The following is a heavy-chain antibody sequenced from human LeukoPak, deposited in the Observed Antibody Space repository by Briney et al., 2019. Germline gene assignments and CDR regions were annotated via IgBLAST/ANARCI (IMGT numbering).Heavy chain of an antibody. V-gene: IGHV3-20*01. D-gene: IGHD2-8*01. J-gene: IGHJ6*03. CDR3: ARHLPMAYYYYMDV. Sequence: GGSLRLSCAASGFTFDDYGMSWVRQAPGKGLEWVSGINWNGGSTGYADSVKGRFTISRDNAKNSLYLQMNSLRAEDTALYHCARHLPMAYYYYMDVWGKGTTVTVSS. CDR2: INWNGGST. CDR1: GFTFDDYG.